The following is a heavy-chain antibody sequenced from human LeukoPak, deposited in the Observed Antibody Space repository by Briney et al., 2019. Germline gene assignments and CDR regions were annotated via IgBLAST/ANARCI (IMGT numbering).Heavy chain of an antibody. CDR1: GFTFDDYA. V-gene: IGHV3-21*01. J-gene: IGHJ4*02. CDR2: ISSSSSYI. CDR3: AGDGIAARPFDY. Sequence: GGSLRLSCAASGFTFDDYAMHWVRQAPGKGLEWVSSISSSSSYIYYADSVKGRFTISRDNAKNSLYLQMNSLRAEDTAVYYCAGDGIAARPFDYWGQGTLVTVSS. D-gene: IGHD6-6*01.